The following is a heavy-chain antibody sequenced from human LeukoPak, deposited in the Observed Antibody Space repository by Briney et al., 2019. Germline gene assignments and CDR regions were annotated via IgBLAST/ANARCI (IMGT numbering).Heavy chain of an antibody. J-gene: IGHJ6*02. Sequence: PGGSLRLSCAASGFTFSTYGFHWVRQAPGKGLEWVAVISLNGINKYYADSVKGRFTISGDNSKNTLYLQMNSLRGEDTAVYYCAKKGEGSGWSGGDDYYYYGMDVWGQGTSVTVSS. CDR1: GFTFSTYG. CDR2: ISLNGINK. V-gene: IGHV3-30*18. D-gene: IGHD6-13*01. CDR3: AKKGEGSGWSGGDDYYYYGMDV.